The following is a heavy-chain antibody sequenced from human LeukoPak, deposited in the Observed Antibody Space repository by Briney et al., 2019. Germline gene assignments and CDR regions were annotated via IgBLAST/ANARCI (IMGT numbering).Heavy chain of an antibody. CDR3: ARVGFREDY. D-gene: IGHD3-10*01. J-gene: IGHJ4*02. Sequence: SETLSLTCAVYGGSFSGYYWSWIRQPPGKGLEWIGEINHSGSTNYNPSRKSRVTISVDTSKNQFSLKLSSVTAADTAVYYCARVGFREDYWGQGTLVTVSS. CDR2: INHSGST. V-gene: IGHV4-34*01. CDR1: GGSFSGYY.